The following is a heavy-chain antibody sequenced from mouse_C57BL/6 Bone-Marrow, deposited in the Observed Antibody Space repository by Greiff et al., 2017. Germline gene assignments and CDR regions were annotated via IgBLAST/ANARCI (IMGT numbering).Heavy chain of an antibody. CDR2: IDPSDSYT. Sequence: QVQLQQPGAELVMPGASVKLSCKASGYTFTSYWMHWVKQRPGQGLEWIGEIDPSDSYTNYNQKFKGKYTLTVEKSSSTAYMQLSSLTSEDSAVYYCARGGLRQRDMDYWGQGTSVTVSS. D-gene: IGHD2-2*01. V-gene: IGHV1-69*01. J-gene: IGHJ4*01. CDR1: GYTFTSYW. CDR3: ARGGLRQRDMDY.